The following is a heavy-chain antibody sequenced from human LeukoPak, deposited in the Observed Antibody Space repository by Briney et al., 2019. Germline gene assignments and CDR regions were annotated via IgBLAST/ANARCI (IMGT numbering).Heavy chain of an antibody. J-gene: IGHJ4*02. CDR2: INPSGGST. CDR3: AREGPQLWVYFDY. CDR1: GYTFTSYY. V-gene: IGHV1-46*01. D-gene: IGHD5-18*01. Sequence: ASVKVSCKASGYTFTSYYMHWVRQAPGQGLEWMGIINPSGGSTSYAQKFQGRVTMTRDTSTSTVYMELSRLRSDDTAVYYCAREGPQLWVYFDYWGQGTLVTVSS.